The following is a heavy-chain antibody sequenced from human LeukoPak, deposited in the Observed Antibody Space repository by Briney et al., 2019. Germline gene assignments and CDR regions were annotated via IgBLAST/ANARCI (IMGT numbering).Heavy chain of an antibody. D-gene: IGHD1-26*01. J-gene: IGHJ4*02. CDR3: ARAVAGAAPDY. CDR1: GFTFSSYW. Sequence: QTGGSLRLSCAASGFTFSSYWMHWVRQVPGKGLVWVSLIHSDGSTIIYVDSVKGRFTISRDNAKNSLYLQMNSLRAEDTAVYYCARAVAGAAPDYWGQGTLVTVSS. V-gene: IGHV3-74*01. CDR2: IHSDGSTI.